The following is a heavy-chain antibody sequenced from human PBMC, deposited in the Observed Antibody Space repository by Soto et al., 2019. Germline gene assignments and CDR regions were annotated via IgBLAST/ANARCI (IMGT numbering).Heavy chain of an antibody. Sequence: EVQLVESGGGLVQPGGSLRLACAASGFTFSSYWMHWVRQAPGKGLVWISRIIRDGSSTNYADSVTGRFTISRDNAKNMLYLEIHSLRADGTAVYFCGRGRSGIYGMVTWGQATTVIVSS. D-gene: IGHD6-13*01. J-gene: IGHJ6*02. CDR1: GFTFSSYW. CDR2: IIRDGSST. CDR3: GRGRSGIYGMVT. V-gene: IGHV3-74*01.